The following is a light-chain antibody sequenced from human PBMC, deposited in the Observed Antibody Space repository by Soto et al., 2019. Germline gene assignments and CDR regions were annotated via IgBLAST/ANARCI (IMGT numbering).Light chain of an antibody. V-gene: IGKV3-15*01. CDR2: GAS. Sequence: EIVMTQSPATLSVSPGERATLSCRASQSVSSNLAWYQHKPGQAPRLLIYGASTRATGIPARFSGSGSGTEFTLTISSLQSEDFAVYYCQQYSKWPPITFGQGTRREIK. CDR1: QSVSSN. J-gene: IGKJ5*01. CDR3: QQYSKWPPIT.